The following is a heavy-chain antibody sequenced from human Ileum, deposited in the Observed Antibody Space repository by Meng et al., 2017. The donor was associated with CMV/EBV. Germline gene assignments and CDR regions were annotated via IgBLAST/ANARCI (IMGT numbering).Heavy chain of an antibody. J-gene: IGHJ5*02. CDR3: AISGCRRSCSRGYDP. CDR1: GGHFSGYY. Sequence: QVQLQQWGAGRCKPSATLSPTCAVYGGHFSGYYLAWIRQPPGKGLEWIGEINHDGGTTYKPSLRSRVTISIETSKNQFSLKVTSVTAADTAIYYCAISGCRRSCSRGYDPWGQGTLVTVSS. D-gene: IGHD3-3*01. CDR2: INHDGGT. V-gene: IGHV4-34*01.